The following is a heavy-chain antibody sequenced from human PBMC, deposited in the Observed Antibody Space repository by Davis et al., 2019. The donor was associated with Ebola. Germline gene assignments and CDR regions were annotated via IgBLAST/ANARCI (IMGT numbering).Heavy chain of an antibody. CDR1: CS. D-gene: IGHD1-26*01. CDR3: ARDRRVGATHDY. V-gene: IGHV3-21*01. J-gene: IGHJ4*02. Sequence: CSMNWVRQAPGKGLEWVSSISSSSSYIYYADSVKGRFTISRDNAKNSLYLQMNSLRAEDTAVYYCARDRRVGATHDYWGQGTLVTVSS. CDR2: ISSSSSYI.